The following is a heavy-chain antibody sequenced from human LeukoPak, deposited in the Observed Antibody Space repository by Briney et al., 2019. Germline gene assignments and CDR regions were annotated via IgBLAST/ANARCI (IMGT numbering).Heavy chain of an antibody. J-gene: IGHJ4*02. V-gene: IGHV4-59*12. CDR2: VYYNGDT. CDR1: GDSINTYY. CDR3: VRDIGPDCSSTSCYVSDY. Sequence: SETLSLTCSVSGDSINTYYWSWIRQPPGRGLEWIGYVYYNGDTKYNQSLQSRVIISVDTSKNQFSLKLSSVTAADTAVYYCVRDIGPDCSSTSCYVSDYWGQGTLVTVSS. D-gene: IGHD2-2*01.